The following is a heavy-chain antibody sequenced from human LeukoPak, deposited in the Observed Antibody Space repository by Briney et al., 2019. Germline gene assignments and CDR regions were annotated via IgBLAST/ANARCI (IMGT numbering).Heavy chain of an antibody. J-gene: IGHJ4*02. Sequence: SETLSLTCTVSGGSISSYYWGWIRQPPGKGLEWIGSIYYRGSTYYNPSLKSRVTISVDTSKNQFSLKLSSVTAADTAVYYCARGRGYCSGGSCYSKAMIDYWGQGTLVTVSS. CDR2: IYYRGST. D-gene: IGHD2-15*01. CDR1: GGSISSYY. V-gene: IGHV4-39*01. CDR3: ARGRGYCSGGSCYSKAMIDY.